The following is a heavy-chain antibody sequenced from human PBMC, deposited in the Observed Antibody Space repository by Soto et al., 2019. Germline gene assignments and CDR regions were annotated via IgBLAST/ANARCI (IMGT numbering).Heavy chain of an antibody. J-gene: IGHJ3*02. V-gene: IGHV3-48*01. CDR2: ISSSSSTI. CDR1: GFTFSSYS. CDR3: VWRYSSSWTQDAFDI. Sequence: GGSLRLSCAASGFTFSSYSMNWVRQAPGKGLEWVSYISSSSSTIYYADSVKGRFTISRDNAKNSLYLQMNSLRAEDTAVYYCVWRYSSSWTQDAFDIWGQGTMVTVSS. D-gene: IGHD6-13*01.